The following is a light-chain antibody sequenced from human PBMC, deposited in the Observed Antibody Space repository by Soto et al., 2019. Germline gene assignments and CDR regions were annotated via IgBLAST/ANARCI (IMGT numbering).Light chain of an antibody. V-gene: IGLV1-44*01. CDR3: AAWDDSLNGGV. J-gene: IGLJ3*02. CDR2: SNI. Sequence: QSVLTQPPSVSGTPGQRVTISCSGSGSNIGSNTVNWYQQLPGTAPKLLINSNIQRPSGVPDRFSGSKSGTSASLAISGLRSEDEGDYYCAAWDDSLNGGVFGGGTKLTVL. CDR1: GSNIGSNT.